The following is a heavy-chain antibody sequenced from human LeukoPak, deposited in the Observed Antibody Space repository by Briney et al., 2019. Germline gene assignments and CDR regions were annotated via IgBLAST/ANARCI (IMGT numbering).Heavy chain of an antibody. Sequence: SGRSLRLSCAASGFTFSSYSMNWVRQAPGKGLEWVSYISSSSSTIYYADSVKGRFTISRDNAKNSLYLQMNSLRAEDTAVYYCARDLHCYGYWGQGTLATVSS. CDR1: GFTFSSYS. CDR3: ARDLHCYGY. J-gene: IGHJ4*02. CDR2: ISSSSSTI. V-gene: IGHV3-48*01.